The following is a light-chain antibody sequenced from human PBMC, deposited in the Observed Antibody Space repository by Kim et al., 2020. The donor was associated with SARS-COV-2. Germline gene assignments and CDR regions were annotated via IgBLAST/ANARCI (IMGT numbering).Light chain of an antibody. J-gene: IGKJ1*01. CDR2: GAS. V-gene: IGKV3-15*01. Sequence: TVSPGERATLPCRASQSVSFNLAWYQQKPGQPPRLLIYGASTRATGIADRFTGSGSGTEFTLTISSLQSEDLAVYYCQQYHNWWTFGQGTKVDIK. CDR1: QSVSFN. CDR3: QQYHNWWT.